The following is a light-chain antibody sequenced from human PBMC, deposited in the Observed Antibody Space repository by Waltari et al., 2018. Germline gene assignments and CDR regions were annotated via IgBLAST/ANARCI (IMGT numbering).Light chain of an antibody. CDR2: GAS. J-gene: IGKJ2*01. V-gene: IGKV3-20*01. CDR3: QQHGSSPPYT. CDR1: QSVSRSF. Sequence: EVVLTQSPGTLSLSPGDRAPLSCGASQSVSRSFLGWYQQKPGQAPRLLIFGASRRATGIPDRFSGSGSGTDFTLTISRLEPEDSAVYYCQQHGSSPPYTFGQGTKLEIK.